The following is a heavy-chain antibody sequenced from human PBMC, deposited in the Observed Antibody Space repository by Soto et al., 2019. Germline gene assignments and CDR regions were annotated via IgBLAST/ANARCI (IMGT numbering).Heavy chain of an antibody. Sequence: GSSVKVSCKASGYTFTSYDINWVRQATGQGLEWMGWMNPNSGNTGYAQKVEGRVTMTRNTAISAAYMEHSSLRSEGTAVYYCARANRYGSGWYACGYYGMDVWG. J-gene: IGHJ6*02. CDR2: MNPNSGNT. D-gene: IGHD6-19*01. CDR3: ARANRYGSGWYACGYYGMDV. V-gene: IGHV1-8*01. CDR1: GYTFTSYD.